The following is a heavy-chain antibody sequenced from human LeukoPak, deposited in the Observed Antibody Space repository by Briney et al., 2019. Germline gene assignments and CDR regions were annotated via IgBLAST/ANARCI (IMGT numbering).Heavy chain of an antibody. D-gene: IGHD4-11*01. CDR3: AKEGPYSNSYYYYYMDV. J-gene: IGHJ6*03. V-gene: IGHV3-23*01. CDR2: ISGSGGST. Sequence: GGSLRLSCAASGFTFSSYGMSWVRQAPGKGLEWVSAISGSGGSTYYADSVKGRFTISRDNSKNTLYLQMNSLRAEDTAVYYCAKEGPYSNSYYYYYMDVWGKGTTVTISS. CDR1: GFTFSSYG.